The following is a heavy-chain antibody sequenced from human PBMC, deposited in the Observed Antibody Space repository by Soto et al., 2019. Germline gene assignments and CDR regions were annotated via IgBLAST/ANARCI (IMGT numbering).Heavy chain of an antibody. D-gene: IGHD6-6*01. CDR2: IYYSGST. CDR3: ARRDHIAARLSRRSSSTVDY. J-gene: IGHJ4*02. Sequence: SETLSLTCTVSGGSISSSSYYWGWIRQPPGKGLEWIGSIYYSGSTYYNPSLKSRVTISVDTSKNQFSLKLSSVTAADTAVYYCARRDHIAARLSRRSSSTVDYWGQGTLVTVSS. CDR1: GGSISSSSYY. V-gene: IGHV4-39*01.